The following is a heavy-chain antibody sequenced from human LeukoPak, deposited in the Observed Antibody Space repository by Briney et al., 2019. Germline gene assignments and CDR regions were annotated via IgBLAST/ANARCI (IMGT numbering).Heavy chain of an antibody. J-gene: IGHJ3*02. V-gene: IGHV3-30*04. CDR3: ARDCGGNSVGAFDS. D-gene: IGHD4-23*01. CDR2: ISYDGSNK. CDR1: GFTFSSYA. Sequence: GGSLRLSCAASGFTFSSYAMHWVRQAPGKGLEWVAVISYDGSNKYYADSVKGRFTISRANSKNTLYLQLNSLRAEDTAVYYCARDCGGNSVGAFDSWGQGTMVTGSS.